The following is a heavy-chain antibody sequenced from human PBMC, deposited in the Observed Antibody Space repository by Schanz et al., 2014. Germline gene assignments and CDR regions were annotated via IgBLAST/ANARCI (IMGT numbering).Heavy chain of an antibody. D-gene: IGHD3-3*01. CDR1: GFTFSSYA. J-gene: IGHJ3*01. Sequence: QAQVVESGGGVVQPGRSLRLSCAASGFTFSSYAVDWIRQAPGQGLEWVSFISYDGSLKSYLDSVKGRFTISRDNSKNTLFLEMNSLRVEDTAVYYCARDLVSYHDFWSGQETGDRAFDLWGQGTMVTVSP. CDR2: ISYDGSLK. V-gene: IGHV3-30-3*01. CDR3: ARDLVSYHDFWSGQETGDRAFDL.